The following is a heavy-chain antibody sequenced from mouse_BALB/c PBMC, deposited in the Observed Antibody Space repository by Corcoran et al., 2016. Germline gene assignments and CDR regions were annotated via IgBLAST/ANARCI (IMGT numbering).Heavy chain of an antibody. D-gene: IGHD1-1*01. CDR2: INTYTGEP. CDR3: AIKVNYGPWFAY. V-gene: IGHV9-3-1*01. J-gene: IGHJ3*01. CDR1: GYTFTNYG. Sequence: QIQLVQSGPELKKPGETVKISCKASGYTFTNYGMNWVKQAPGKGLKWMGWINTYTGEPTYAADFKGRDAFFLETSASTAYLQVNNLKNEETATYCCAIKVNYGPWFAYWGQGTLVTVSA.